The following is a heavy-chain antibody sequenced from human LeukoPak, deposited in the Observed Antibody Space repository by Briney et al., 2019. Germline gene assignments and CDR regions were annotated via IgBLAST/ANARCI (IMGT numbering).Heavy chain of an antibody. CDR1: GFTFSTYA. CDR3: AKGQMPGTYDY. CDR2: ISGSGGST. V-gene: IGHV3-23*01. D-gene: IGHD6-13*01. J-gene: IGHJ4*02. Sequence: PGASLRLSCAASGFTFSTYAMSWVRPAPGKGLEWVSAISGSGGSTYYADSVKGRFTISRDNSKNTLYLQMNSLRAEDTAVYYCAKGQMPGTYDYWGEETLVTVSS.